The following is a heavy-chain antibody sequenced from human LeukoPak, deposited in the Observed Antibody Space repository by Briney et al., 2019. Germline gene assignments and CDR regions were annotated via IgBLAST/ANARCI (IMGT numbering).Heavy chain of an antibody. CDR1: GLTFSSYS. V-gene: IGHV3-48*04. Sequence: PGGSLRLSCAASGLTFSSYSMNWVRRAPGKGLEWVSYISSSSSTIYYADSVKGRFTISRDNAKNSLYLQMNSLRAEDTAVYYCARDLVSAGGYFDYWGQGTLVTVSS. D-gene: IGHD2-8*01. J-gene: IGHJ4*02. CDR2: ISSSSSTI. CDR3: ARDLVSAGGYFDY.